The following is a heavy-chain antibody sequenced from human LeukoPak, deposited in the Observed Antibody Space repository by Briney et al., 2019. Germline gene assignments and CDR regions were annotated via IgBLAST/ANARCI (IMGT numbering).Heavy chain of an antibody. CDR1: EFSVGSNY. CDR2: INSDGSST. CDR3: ARAFGGYHDY. V-gene: IGHV3-74*01. Sequence: PGGSLRLSCAASEFSVGSNYMTWVRQAPGKGLVWVSRINSDGSSTSYADSVKGRFTISRDNAKNTLYLQMNSLRVEDTAVYYYARAFGGYHDYWGQGTLVIVSS. J-gene: IGHJ4*02. D-gene: IGHD3-3*01.